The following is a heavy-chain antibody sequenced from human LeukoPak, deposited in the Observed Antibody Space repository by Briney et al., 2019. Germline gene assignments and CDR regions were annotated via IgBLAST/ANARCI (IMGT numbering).Heavy chain of an antibody. CDR3: ARAGGGWPRFDY. V-gene: IGHV1-46*01. Sequence: ASVKVSCKSFGYTFTSNYMHWVRQAPGQGPEWMGVISPSGGSTTYAQKFQGRVTLTRDMSTSTDYLELSSLRSEDTAVYYCARAGGGWPRFDYWGQGTLVTVSS. CDR1: GYTFTSNY. CDR2: ISPSGGST. J-gene: IGHJ4*02. D-gene: IGHD6-19*01.